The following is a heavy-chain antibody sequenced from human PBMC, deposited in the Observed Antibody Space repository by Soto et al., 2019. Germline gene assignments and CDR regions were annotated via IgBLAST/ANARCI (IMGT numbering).Heavy chain of an antibody. CDR1: GFTFSSYG. CDR2: IWYDGSNK. V-gene: IGHV3-33*01. D-gene: IGHD5-12*01. J-gene: IGHJ6*02. CDR3: ARDRVATIWLSPSRDYGMDV. Sequence: GGSLRLSCAASGFTFSSYGMHWVRQAPGKGLEWVAVIWYDGSNKYYVDSVKGRFTISRDNSKNTLYLQMNSLRAEDTAVYYCARDRVATIWLSPSRDYGMDVWGQGTTVTVSS.